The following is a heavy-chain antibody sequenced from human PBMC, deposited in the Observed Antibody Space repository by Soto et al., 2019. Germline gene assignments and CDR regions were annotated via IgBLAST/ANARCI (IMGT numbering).Heavy chain of an antibody. CDR2: ITGSGSGT. D-gene: IGHD2-15*01. CDR1: VFTFSGYA. J-gene: IGHJ4*01. Sequence: XGSLRLSCASSVFTFSGYAMSCVRHSPGKWLEWVSEITGSGSGTYYTDSVKGRFTISRDNSKNTLYLQMNSLRVEDTTVYYCAKDRRSAASFDSWGQATLVTVSS. V-gene: IGHV3-23*01. CDR3: AKDRRSAASFDS.